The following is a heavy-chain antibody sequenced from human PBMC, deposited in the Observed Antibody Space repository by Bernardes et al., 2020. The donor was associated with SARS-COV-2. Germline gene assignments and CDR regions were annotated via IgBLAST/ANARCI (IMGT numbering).Heavy chain of an antibody. CDR1: GGTFSSYA. CDR3: ARVPTGVVVPAARGGYYGMDV. D-gene: IGHD2-2*01. V-gene: IGHV1-69*04. J-gene: IGHJ6*02. Sequence: SVKVSCKASGGTFSSYAISWVRQAPGQGLEWMGRIIPILGIANYAQKFQGRVTITADKSTSTAYMELSSLRSEDTAVYYCARVPTGVVVPAARGGYYGMDVWGQGTTVTVSS. CDR2: IIPILGIA.